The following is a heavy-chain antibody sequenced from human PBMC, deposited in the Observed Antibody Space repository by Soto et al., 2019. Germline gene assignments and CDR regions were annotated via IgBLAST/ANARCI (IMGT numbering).Heavy chain of an antibody. CDR1: GGSFSGYY. CDR2: INHSGST. D-gene: IGHD1-20*01. CDR3: ASITGTLRYYYYYYMDV. J-gene: IGHJ6*03. Sequence: PSETLSLTCAVYGGSFSGYYWSWIRQPPGKGLEWIGEINHSGSTSYNPSLKSRVTISVDTSKNQFSLKLSSVTAADTAVYYCASITGTLRYYYYYYMDVWGKGTTVTVSS. V-gene: IGHV4-34*01.